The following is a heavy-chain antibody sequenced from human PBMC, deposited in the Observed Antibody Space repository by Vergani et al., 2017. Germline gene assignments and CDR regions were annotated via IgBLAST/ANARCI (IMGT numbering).Heavy chain of an antibody. V-gene: IGHV4-34*01. CDR2: IDHTGRP. Sequence: QAQLQQWGGGLLKPSETLSLTCVVNGGSFTSYHWTWIRQSPGEGLEWVGDIDHTGRPDYNPSLRSRLTMSVDKSRNQFSLTLNSVTAPDTAIYFCARVNTETNGHLYYYYYMDVWGQGTAVTVS. J-gene: IGHJ6*03. CDR1: GGSFTSYH. CDR3: ARVNTETNGHLYYYYYMDV. D-gene: IGHD2-8*01.